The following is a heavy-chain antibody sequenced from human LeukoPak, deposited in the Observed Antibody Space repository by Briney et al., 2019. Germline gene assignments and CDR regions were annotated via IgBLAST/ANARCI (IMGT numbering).Heavy chain of an antibody. D-gene: IGHD3-10*01. V-gene: IGHV3-30*02. Sequence: GGSLRLSCAASGFTFSSYGMHWVRQAPGKGLEWVAFIRYDGSNKYYADSVKGRFTISRDNSKNALYLQMNSLRAEDTAVYYCAKDLGVWFGVREPNWFDPWGQGTLVTVSS. CDR2: IRYDGSNK. CDR3: AKDLGVWFGVREPNWFDP. CDR1: GFTFSSYG. J-gene: IGHJ5*02.